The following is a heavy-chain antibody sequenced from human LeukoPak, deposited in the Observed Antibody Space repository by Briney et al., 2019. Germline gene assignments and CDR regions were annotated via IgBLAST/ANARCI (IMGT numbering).Heavy chain of an antibody. CDR1: GGTLSSYA. D-gene: IGHD2-2*01. CDR3: ASRYCGSANCQWGDYYYYGMDG. J-gene: IGHJ6*02. CDR2: IILIFGTT. V-gene: IGHV1-69*13. Sequence: SVKVSCKASGGTLSSYAISWVRQAPGHGLGWMGGIILIFGTTKYSQKFQGRVTITAAESTGTAFMDLNSVTSDDTAVYYCASRYCGSANCQWGDYYYYGMDGWGQGTTVTVSS.